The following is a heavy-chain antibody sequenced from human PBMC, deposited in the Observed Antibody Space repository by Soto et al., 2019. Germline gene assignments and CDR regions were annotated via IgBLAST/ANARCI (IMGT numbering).Heavy chain of an antibody. CDR2: IIPIFGTA. D-gene: IGHD2-8*01. V-gene: IGHV1-69*01. J-gene: IGHJ4*02. CDR1: GGTFSSYA. Sequence: QVHLVQSGAEVKKPGSSVKVSCKASGGTFSSYAISWVRQAPGQGLEWMGGIIPIFGTANYAQKFQGRVTITADESTSTAYMELSSLRSEDTAVYYCARASCTNGVCYIREPYYFDYWGQGTLVTVSS. CDR3: ARASCTNGVCYIREPYYFDY.